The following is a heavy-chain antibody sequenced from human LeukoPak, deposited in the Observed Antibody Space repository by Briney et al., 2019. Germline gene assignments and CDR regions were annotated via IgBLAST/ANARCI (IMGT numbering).Heavy chain of an antibody. Sequence: SETLSLTCTVSGGSISSSSYYWGWIRQPPGKGLEWIGSIYYSGSTYYNPSLKSRVTISVDTSKNQFSLKLSSVTAADTAVYYCARDGALWFGESRPFDYWGQGTLVTVSS. CDR3: ARDGALWFGESRPFDY. J-gene: IGHJ4*02. D-gene: IGHD3-10*01. V-gene: IGHV4-39*07. CDR1: GGSISSSSYY. CDR2: IYYSGST.